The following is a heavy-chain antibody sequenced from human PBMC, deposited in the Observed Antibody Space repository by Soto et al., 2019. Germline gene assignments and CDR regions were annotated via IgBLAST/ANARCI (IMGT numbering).Heavy chain of an antibody. CDR2: ISSSGSHA. CDR3: ARDRDGYNPVDY. Sequence: EVQLVESGGGLVKPGGSLRLSCAASGFIFSSYSMNWVRQAPGKGLEWVSCISSSGSHAYYADSVKGRFTISRDNAKESLYLQMNSLRAEDKAVYYCARDRDGYNPVDYWGQGTLVTVSS. V-gene: IGHV3-21*01. D-gene: IGHD1-1*01. CDR1: GFIFSSYS. J-gene: IGHJ4*02.